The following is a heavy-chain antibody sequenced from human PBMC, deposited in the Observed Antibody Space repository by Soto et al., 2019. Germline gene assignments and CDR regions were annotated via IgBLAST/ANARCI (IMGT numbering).Heavy chain of an antibody. CDR2: ISYDGSNK. CDR3: AKDLSRSKGRYYYVMDV. J-gene: IGHJ6*02. Sequence: GGSLRLSCAASGFTFSSYGMHWVRQAPGKGLEWVAVISYDGSNKYYADSVKGRFTISRDNSKNTLYLQMNSLRAEDTAVYCCAKDLSRSKGRYYYVMDVWGQGTTVTVSS. CDR1: GFTFSSYG. V-gene: IGHV3-30*18. D-gene: IGHD3-3*02.